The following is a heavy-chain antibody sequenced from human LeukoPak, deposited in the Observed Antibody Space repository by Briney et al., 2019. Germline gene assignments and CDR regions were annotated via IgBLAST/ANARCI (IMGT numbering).Heavy chain of an antibody. CDR1: GFTFSSYS. D-gene: IGHD3-10*01. CDR2: ISSSGSYI. CDR3: ARVGGSGFYYYYYMDV. Sequence: AGGSLRLSCAASGFTFSSYSMNWVRQTPGKGLEWVSSISSSGSYIYYADSVKGRFTISRDNAKNSLFLQMNSLRAEDTAVYYCARVGGSGFYYYYYMDVWGKGTTVTVSS. V-gene: IGHV3-21*01. J-gene: IGHJ6*03.